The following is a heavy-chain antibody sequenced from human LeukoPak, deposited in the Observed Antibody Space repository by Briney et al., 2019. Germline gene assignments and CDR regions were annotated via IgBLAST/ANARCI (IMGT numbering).Heavy chain of an antibody. CDR2: INTNTGNP. CDR3: ARTAVDYYYYMDV. J-gene: IGHJ6*03. CDR1: GYTFTSYA. Sequence: GASVKVSCKASGYTFTSYAMNWVRQAPGQGLEWMGWINTNTGNPTYAQGFTGRFVFSLDTSVSMAYLQISSLKAEDTAVYYCARTAVDYYYYMDVWGKGTTVTVSS. V-gene: IGHV7-4-1*04. D-gene: IGHD6-19*01.